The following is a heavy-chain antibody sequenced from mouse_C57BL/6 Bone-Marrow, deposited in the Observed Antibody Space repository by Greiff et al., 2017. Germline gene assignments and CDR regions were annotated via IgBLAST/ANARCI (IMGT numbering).Heavy chain of an antibody. CDR2: IDPSDSYT. Sequence: QVQLQQPGAELVMPGASVKLSCKASGFTFTSYWMHWVKQRPGQGLEWIGEIDPSDSYTNYNQQFKGKFTLTVDKSSSTAYMQLSSLTSEDSAVYYCARRGIYYGYDGNFDYWGQGTTLTVSS. CDR3: ARRGIYYGYDGNFDY. J-gene: IGHJ2*01. V-gene: IGHV1-69*01. D-gene: IGHD2-2*01. CDR1: GFTFTSYW.